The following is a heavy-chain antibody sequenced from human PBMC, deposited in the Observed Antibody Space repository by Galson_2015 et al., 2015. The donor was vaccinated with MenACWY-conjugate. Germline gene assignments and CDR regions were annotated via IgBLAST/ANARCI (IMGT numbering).Heavy chain of an antibody. CDR2: INAGNGNT. CDR3: AGAYGDYDFAFDI. CDR1: GYTFTSYA. V-gene: IGHV1-3*01. D-gene: IGHD4-17*01. J-gene: IGHJ3*02. Sequence: SVKVSCKASGYTFTSYAMHWVRQAPGQRLEWMGWINAGNGNTRYSQKFQGRVTITRDTCASTAYMELSSLRSEDTAVYYCAGAYGDYDFAFDIWGQGTMVTVSS.